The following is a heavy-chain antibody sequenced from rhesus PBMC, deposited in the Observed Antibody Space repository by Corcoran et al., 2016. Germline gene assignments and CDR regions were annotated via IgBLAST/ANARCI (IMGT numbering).Heavy chain of an antibody. V-gene: IGHV4-57*01. D-gene: IGHD1-26*01. CDR2: ISGSGGSP. J-gene: IGHJ4*01. Sequence: QLQLQESGPGLVKPSETLSLTCAVSGGSVSSSNWWSWIRQPPGKGLEWIGRISGSGGSPSYNPSLTSRVTISTDTSKNQFSLKVSSVTAADTAVYYGARRNWNYRYFDYWGQGVLVTVSS. CDR3: ARRNWNYRYFDY. CDR1: GGSVSSSNW.